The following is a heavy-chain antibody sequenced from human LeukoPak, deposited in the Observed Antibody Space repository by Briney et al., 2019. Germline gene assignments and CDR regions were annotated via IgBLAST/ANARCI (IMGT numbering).Heavy chain of an antibody. Sequence: RTGGSLRLSCAASGFTFSSYGMHWVRQAPGKGLEWVAVIWYDGSNKYYADSVKGRFTISRDNSKNTLYLQMNSLRAEDTAVYYRARDHFGFFAAVAGASDYWGQGTLVTVSS. J-gene: IGHJ4*02. V-gene: IGHV3-33*01. D-gene: IGHD6-19*01. CDR2: IWYDGSNK. CDR1: GFTFSSYG. CDR3: ARDHFGFFAAVAGASDY.